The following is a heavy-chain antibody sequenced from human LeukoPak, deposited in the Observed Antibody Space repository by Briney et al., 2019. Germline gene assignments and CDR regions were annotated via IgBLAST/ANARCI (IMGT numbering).Heavy chain of an antibody. Sequence: PGGSLRLSCAASGFTFRGSAMHWVRQASGKGLEWVGRIRSKANSYATAYAASVKGRFTISRDDSKNTAYLQMNSLKTEDTAVYYCTRPHYYDSSGYYYSDYWGQGTLVTVSS. V-gene: IGHV3-73*01. D-gene: IGHD3-22*01. CDR2: IRSKANSYAT. J-gene: IGHJ4*02. CDR3: TRPHYYDSSGYYYSDY. CDR1: GFTFRGSA.